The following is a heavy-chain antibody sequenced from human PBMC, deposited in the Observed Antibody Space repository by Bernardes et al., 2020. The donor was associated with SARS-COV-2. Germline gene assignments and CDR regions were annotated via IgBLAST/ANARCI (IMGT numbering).Heavy chain of an antibody. CDR2: IGGDTSGI. CDR3: ARVGNCSSTYCFRYFDL. J-gene: IGHJ2*01. Sequence: GGSLRLSCAVSGFTFSTYSMYWVRQAPGRGLEWVSHIGGDTSGISYADSVKGRFTISRDNADNSLFLQMNSLRAEDTAVYYCARVGNCSSTYCFRYFDLWGRGTLISVSS. V-gene: IGHV3-48*01. CDR1: GFTFSTYS. D-gene: IGHD2-2*01.